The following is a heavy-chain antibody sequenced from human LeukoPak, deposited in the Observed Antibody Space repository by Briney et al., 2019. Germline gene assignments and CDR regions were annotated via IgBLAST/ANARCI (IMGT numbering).Heavy chain of an antibody. CDR2: IIPIFGTA. J-gene: IGHJ3*02. CDR3: ARDRALKYSSGWYPDAFDI. Sequence: ASVEVSCKASGGTFSSYAISWVRQAPGQGLEWMGGIIPIFGTANYAQKFQGRVTITADKSTSTAYMELSSLRSEDTAVYYCARDRALKYSSGWYPDAFDIWGQGTMVTVSS. D-gene: IGHD6-19*01. V-gene: IGHV1-69*06. CDR1: GGTFSSYA.